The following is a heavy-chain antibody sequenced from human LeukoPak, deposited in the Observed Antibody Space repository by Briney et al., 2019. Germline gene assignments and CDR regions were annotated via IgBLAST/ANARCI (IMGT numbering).Heavy chain of an antibody. J-gene: IGHJ4*02. Sequence: PSQTLSLTCTVSGGSISSGSYYWSWIRQPAGKGLEWIGSIYHGGATYYNPSLKSRVSMSVDTSKNQFSLKLSSVTAADTAVYYCASTPYYYDSSGYYGYWGQGTLVTVSS. V-gene: IGHV4-61*02. D-gene: IGHD3-22*01. CDR3: ASTPYYYDSSGYYGY. CDR1: GGSISSGSYY. CDR2: IYHGGAT.